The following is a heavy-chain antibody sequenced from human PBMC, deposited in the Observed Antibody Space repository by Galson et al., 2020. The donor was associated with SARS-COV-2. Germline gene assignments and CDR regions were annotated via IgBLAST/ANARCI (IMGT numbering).Heavy chain of an antibody. J-gene: IGHJ6*03. CDR2: IGTAGDT. D-gene: IGHD2-2*01. CDR3: ARGRHKGYCSGTSCHYYYYVDV. CDR1: GFTFSSYD. Sequence: GGSLRLSCAVSGFTFSSYDMHWVRQATGKGLEWVSAIGTAGDTYYPGSVKGRFTISRENAKNSLYLQMNSLRAGDTAVYYCARGRHKGYCSGTSCHYYYYVDVWGEGTTVTVSS. V-gene: IGHV3-13*01.